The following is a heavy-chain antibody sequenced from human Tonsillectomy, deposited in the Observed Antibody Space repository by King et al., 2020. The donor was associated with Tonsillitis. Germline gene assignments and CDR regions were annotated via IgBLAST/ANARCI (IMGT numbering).Heavy chain of an antibody. CDR2: ISAYNGNT. V-gene: IGHV1-18*04. D-gene: IGHD1-14*01. Sequence: VQLVESGAEVKKPGASVKVSCKASGYTFTSYGITWVRQAPGQGLEWMGWISAYNGNTNYAQKLQGRVTMTTDTSTSTAYMELRSLRSDDTAVYYCARAQGTSLENYYYYGMDVWGQGTTVTVSS. CDR1: GYTFTSYG. J-gene: IGHJ6*02. CDR3: ARAQGTSLENYYYYGMDV.